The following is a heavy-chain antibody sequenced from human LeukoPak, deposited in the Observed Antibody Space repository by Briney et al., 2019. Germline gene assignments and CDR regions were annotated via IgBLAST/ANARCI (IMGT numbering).Heavy chain of an antibody. D-gene: IGHD6-13*01. CDR3: ARDPPAVSTNTYG. J-gene: IGHJ1*01. V-gene: IGHV3-66*01. CDR2: IYSGGDT. CDR1: GIIVSTNY. Sequence: GGSLRLSCAAPGIIVSTNYMNWVRQAPGKGLEWVSLIYSGGDTDYADSVKGRFTISRDNSKNILYLQMNSLRVDDTAVYYCARDPPAVSTNTYGWGQGTLVTVSS.